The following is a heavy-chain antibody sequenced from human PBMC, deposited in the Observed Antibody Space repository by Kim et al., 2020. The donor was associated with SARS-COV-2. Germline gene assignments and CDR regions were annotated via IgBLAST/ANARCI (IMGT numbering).Heavy chain of an antibody. J-gene: IGHJ4*02. D-gene: IGHD3-22*01. CDR2: IYYSGST. Sequence: ETLSLTCTVSGGSVSSGSYYWSWIRQPPGKGLEWIGYIYYSGSTNYNPSLKSRVTISVDTSKNQFSLKLSSVTAADTAVYYCARWRWLEYYFDYWGQGTLVTVSS. CDR1: GGSVSSGSYY. CDR3: ARWRWLEYYFDY. V-gene: IGHV4-61*01.